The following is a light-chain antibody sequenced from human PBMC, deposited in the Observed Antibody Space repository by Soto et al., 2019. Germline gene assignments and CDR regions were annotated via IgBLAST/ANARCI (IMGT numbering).Light chain of an antibody. CDR1: SSDVGGYNY. CDR2: DVS. CDR3: SSYTRSDTGV. V-gene: IGLV2-14*01. Sequence: QSALTQPASVSGSPGQSITISCTGTSSDVGGYNYVSWYQQHPGKAPKLIIYDVSNRPSGVSNRFSGSKSGNTASLTISGLQAEDEADYYCSSYTRSDTGVFGGGTKVT. J-gene: IGLJ2*01.